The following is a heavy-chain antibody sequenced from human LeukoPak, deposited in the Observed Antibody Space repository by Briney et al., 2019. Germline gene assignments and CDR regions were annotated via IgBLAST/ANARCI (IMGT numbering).Heavy chain of an antibody. CDR1: GFTFSSYE. D-gene: IGHD3-22*01. CDR3: ARDLHYYDSSGYPYYXDX. Sequence: GGSLRLSCAASGFTFSSYEMNWVRQAPGKGLEWVSYISSSGSTIYYADSVKGRFTISRDNAKNSLYLQMNSLRAEDTAVYYCARDLHYYDSSGYPYYXDXXGQGXXVTV. J-gene: IGHJ4*02. V-gene: IGHV3-48*03. CDR2: ISSSGSTI.